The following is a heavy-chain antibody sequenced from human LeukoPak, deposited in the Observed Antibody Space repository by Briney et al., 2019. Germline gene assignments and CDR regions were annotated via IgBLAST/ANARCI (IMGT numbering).Heavy chain of an antibody. CDR3: ARHEDYGDYLDY. J-gene: IGHJ4*02. V-gene: IGHV5-51*01. Sequence: GESLKISCKGSGYDFPNYWIAWLRQMPGKGLEWMGLIFPDDADSRYSPSFQGQVTISADKSSNTAYLQWSSLKASDTAIYCARHEDYGDYLDYWGQGTLVTVSS. D-gene: IGHD4-17*01. CDR1: GYDFPNYW. CDR2: IFPDDADS.